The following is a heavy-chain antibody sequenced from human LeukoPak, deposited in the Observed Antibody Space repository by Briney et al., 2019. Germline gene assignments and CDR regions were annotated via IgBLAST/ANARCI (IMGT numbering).Heavy chain of an antibody. J-gene: IGHJ5*02. CDR1: GGSISSYY. Sequence: PSETLSLTCIVSGGSISSYYWSWIRQPAGKGLEWIGRLYSSGDTNYNPSLKSRVTMSVDTSKNQFSLKLNSVTAADTAVYYCARSPGGVNNWFDPWGQGTLVTVSS. CDR2: LYSSGDT. V-gene: IGHV4-4*07. D-gene: IGHD2-8*01. CDR3: ARSPGGVNNWFDP.